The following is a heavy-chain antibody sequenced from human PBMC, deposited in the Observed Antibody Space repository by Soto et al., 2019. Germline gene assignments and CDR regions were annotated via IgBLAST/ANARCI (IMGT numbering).Heavy chain of an antibody. J-gene: IGHJ4*01. CDR3: VGGGVGTNWYYFAF. Sequence: SGGSLRLSCAASGFTFSSYGMHWVRQAPGKGLEWVSYIDASSSTSYYADSVKGRFTISRDNAKKSVYLQMNSLRVEDTVVYYRVGGGVGTNWYYFAFWGKGTLVTVSS. CDR1: GFTFSSYG. V-gene: IGHV3-48*01. D-gene: IGHD1-1*01. CDR2: IDASSSTS.